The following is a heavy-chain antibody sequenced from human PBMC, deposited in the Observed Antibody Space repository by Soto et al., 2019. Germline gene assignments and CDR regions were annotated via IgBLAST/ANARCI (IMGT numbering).Heavy chain of an antibody. CDR2: IIPLLNIA. D-gene: IGHD5-12*01. V-gene: IGHV1-69*08. CDR1: GGPFSNDI. CDR3: ARDSPIGSTFSGYDATDY. Sequence: QVQLVQSGAEVKKPGSSVKVSCKASGGPFSNDIITWVRQAPGQGLEWMGRIIPLLNIANYAQNFQGRVTITADRSTGTAYMELNSLRSEDTAVYYCARDSPIGSTFSGYDATDYWGQGTLVTVSS. J-gene: IGHJ4*02.